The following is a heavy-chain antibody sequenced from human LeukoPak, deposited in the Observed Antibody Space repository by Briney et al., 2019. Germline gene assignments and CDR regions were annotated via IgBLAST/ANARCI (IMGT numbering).Heavy chain of an antibody. V-gene: IGHV1-69*06. CDR3: ARDGPTTAAPGWWFDP. CDR1: GGTFSSYA. Sequence: GASVKVSCKASGGTFSSYAISWVRQAPGQGLEWMGGIIPIFGTANYAQKIQGRVTITADKSTSTAYMELSSLRSEDTAVYYCARDGPTTAAPGWWFDPWGQGTLVTVSS. J-gene: IGHJ5*02. D-gene: IGHD1-14*01. CDR2: IIPIFGTA.